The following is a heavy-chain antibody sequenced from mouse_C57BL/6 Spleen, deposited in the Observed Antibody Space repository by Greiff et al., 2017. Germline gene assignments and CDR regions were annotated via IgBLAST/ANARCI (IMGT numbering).Heavy chain of an antibody. CDR2: ISGGGGNT. J-gene: IGHJ3*01. CDR1: GFTFSSYT. V-gene: IGHV5-9*01. Sequence: EVKVVESGGGLVKPGGSLKLSCAASGFTFSSYTMSWVRQTPEKRLEWVATISGGGGNTYYPDSVKGRFTISRDNAKNTLYLQMSSLRSEDTALYYCAVSSTWFAYWGQGTLVTVSA. CDR3: AVSSTWFAY. D-gene: IGHD1-1*01.